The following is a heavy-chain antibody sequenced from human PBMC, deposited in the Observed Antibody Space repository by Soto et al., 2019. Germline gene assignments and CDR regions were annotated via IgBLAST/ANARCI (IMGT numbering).Heavy chain of an antibody. CDR1: GFICSSYD. D-gene: IGHD1-1*01. J-gene: IGHJ3*02. CDR2: ILVGGST. CDR3: AKATAPSGGAFDI. V-gene: IGHV3-23*01. Sequence: GGSLSLSCAASGFICSSYDMSWVRQAPGKGLEWVSTILVGGSTHYEDSVTGRFTISRDTSKNTVFLQMNSLTAGDTAVYYCAKATAPSGGAFDICGQGTMVTVSS.